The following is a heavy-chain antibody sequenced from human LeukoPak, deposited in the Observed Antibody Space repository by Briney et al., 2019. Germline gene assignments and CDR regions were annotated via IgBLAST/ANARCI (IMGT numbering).Heavy chain of an antibody. CDR3: ARSPSSVVAGTKWFDP. CDR1: GGSISSYY. CDR2: IYTSGST. V-gene: IGHV4-4*07. Sequence: SETLSLTCTVSGGSISSYYWSWIRQPAGKGLEWIGRIYTSGSTNYNPSLKSRVTISVDTSKNQFSLKLSSVTAADTAVYYCARSPSSVVAGTKWFDPWGQGTLVTVSS. D-gene: IGHD6-19*01. J-gene: IGHJ5*02.